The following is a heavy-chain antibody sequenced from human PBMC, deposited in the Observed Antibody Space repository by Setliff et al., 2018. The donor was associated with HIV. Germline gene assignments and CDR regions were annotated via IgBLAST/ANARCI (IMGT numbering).Heavy chain of an antibody. D-gene: IGHD3-16*01. CDR2: TRNKVNSYTT. CDR1: GFTFSDHY. Sequence: PGGSLRLSCAASGFTFSDHYTDWARQAPGKGLEWVGRTRNKVNSYTTEYAASVKGRFTISRDDSKNSLYLQMNSLKTEDTAVYYCITYTRGGTFLYYYYMDVWGKGTTVTVSS. V-gene: IGHV3-72*01. CDR3: ITYTRGGTFLYYYYMDV. J-gene: IGHJ6*03.